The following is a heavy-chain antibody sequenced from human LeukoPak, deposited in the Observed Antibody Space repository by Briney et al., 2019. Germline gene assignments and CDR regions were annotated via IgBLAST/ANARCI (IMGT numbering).Heavy chain of an antibody. CDR3: ARGPIQLWIHNAMDV. CDR2: IRSKAYRGTT. Sequence: GGPLRPPVTPLELPFGDLPMSWVGRPQGKGQGGVGFIRSKAYRGTTEYAASVKGRFTISRDDSKSIVYLQMNSLKTEDTAFYYCARGPIQLWIHNAMDVWGQGTTVTVSS. V-gene: IGHV3-49*02. J-gene: IGHJ6*02. CDR1: ELPFGDLP. D-gene: IGHD5-18*01.